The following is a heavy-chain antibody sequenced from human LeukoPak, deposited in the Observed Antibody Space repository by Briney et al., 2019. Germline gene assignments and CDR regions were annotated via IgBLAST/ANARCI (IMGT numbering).Heavy chain of an antibody. CDR3: AREDALWFGELLFDAFDI. CDR2: MNPNSGNT. CDR1: GYTFTSYD. J-gene: IGHJ3*02. D-gene: IGHD3-10*01. V-gene: IGHV1-8*01. Sequence: ASVKVSCKASGYTFTSYDINLVRQATGQGLEWMGWMNPNSGNTGYAQKFQGRVTMTRNTSISAAYMELSSLRSEDTAVYYCAREDALWFGELLFDAFDIWGQGTMVTVSS.